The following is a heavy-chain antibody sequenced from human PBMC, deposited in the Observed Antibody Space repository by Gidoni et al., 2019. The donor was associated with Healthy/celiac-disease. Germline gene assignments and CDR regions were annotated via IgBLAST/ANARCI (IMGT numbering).Heavy chain of an antibody. CDR1: GFPFSSYA. V-gene: IGHV3-23*01. CDR3: AKVSEERSYYYMDV. Sequence: EVQLLESGGGLVQPGGSLRLSCAVSGFPFSSYAMSWVRQAPGKGLEWVSAISGSGGSTYYADSVKGRFTISRDNSKNTLYLQMNSLRAEDTAVYYCAKVSEERSYYYMDVWGKGTTVTVSS. D-gene: IGHD1-1*01. CDR2: ISGSGGST. J-gene: IGHJ6*03.